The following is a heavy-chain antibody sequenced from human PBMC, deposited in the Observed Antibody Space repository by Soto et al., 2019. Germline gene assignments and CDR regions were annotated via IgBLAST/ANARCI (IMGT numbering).Heavy chain of an antibody. CDR2: IYHSGST. CDR3: AKCITALGPIDY. V-gene: IGHV4-4*02. J-gene: IGHJ4*02. CDR1: GGSINSSNW. D-gene: IGHD1-20*01. Sequence: QVQLQESGPGLVKPSGTLSLTCAVSGGSINSSNWWSWVRQPPGKGLEWIGEIYHSGSTNYNPSLKSRVXXXVXXSKNQFSLKLSSVTAADTAVYYCAKCITALGPIDYWGQGTLVTVSS.